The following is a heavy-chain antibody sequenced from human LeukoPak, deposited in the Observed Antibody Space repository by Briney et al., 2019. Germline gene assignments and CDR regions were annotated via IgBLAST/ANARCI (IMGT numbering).Heavy chain of an antibody. J-gene: IGHJ4*02. Sequence: GGSLRLSCAASGFSFISDGMHWVRQAPGKGLEWVGVISDDGRSKDYADSVKGRFTISRDNSKDTLYLQMNSLRDEDTAVYYCAKRPSDYGDYVSYFDYWGQGTLVTVSS. CDR2: ISDDGRSK. D-gene: IGHD4-17*01. CDR1: GFSFISDG. CDR3: AKRPSDYGDYVSYFDY. V-gene: IGHV3-30*18.